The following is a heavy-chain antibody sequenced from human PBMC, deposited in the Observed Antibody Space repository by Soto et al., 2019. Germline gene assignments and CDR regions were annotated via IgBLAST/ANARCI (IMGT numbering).Heavy chain of an antibody. CDR2: ISSSSSYT. V-gene: IGHV3-11*05. Sequence: PGGSLSHSSAASGITFRAYYMSWIRQAPGKGLERVPYISSSSSYTNYADSVKGRFTISRDNAKTSLYLQMNSLRAEDTAVYYCARGGILTGYYRGGYYYYGMDVWGQGTTVTVSS. CDR1: GITFRAYY. J-gene: IGHJ6*02. D-gene: IGHD3-9*01. CDR3: ARGGILTGYYRGGYYYYGMDV.